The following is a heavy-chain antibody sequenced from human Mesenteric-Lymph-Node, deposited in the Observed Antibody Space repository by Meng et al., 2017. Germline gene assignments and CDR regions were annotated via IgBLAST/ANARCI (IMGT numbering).Heavy chain of an antibody. Sequence: GGSLRLSCAASGFTFSAYSMNWVRQAPGKGLEWLSSISSSSSYIYYADSLKGRFTISRDNAKNSVYLQMNSLRAEDTALYYCVRQRGLLDYWGQGTRVTVSS. CDR3: VRQRGLLDY. CDR1: GFTFSAYS. J-gene: IGHJ4*02. CDR2: ISSSSSYI. V-gene: IGHV3-21*01.